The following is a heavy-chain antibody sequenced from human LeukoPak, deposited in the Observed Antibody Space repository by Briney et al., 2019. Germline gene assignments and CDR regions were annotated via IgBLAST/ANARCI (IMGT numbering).Heavy chain of an antibody. CDR3: AKGDTAMVPITFDY. Sequence: GGSLRLSCAASGFTFSSYSMNWVRQAPGKGLEWVSAISGSSDSTYFADSVKGRFTISRDNSKNTLYLQMNSLRAEDTAVYYCAKGDTAMVPITFDYWGQGTLVTVSS. J-gene: IGHJ4*02. CDR1: GFTFSSYS. CDR2: ISGSSDST. D-gene: IGHD5-18*01. V-gene: IGHV3-23*01.